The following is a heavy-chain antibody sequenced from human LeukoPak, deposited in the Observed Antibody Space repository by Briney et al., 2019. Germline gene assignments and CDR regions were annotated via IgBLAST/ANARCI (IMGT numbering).Heavy chain of an antibody. J-gene: IGHJ3*02. Sequence: PSETLSLTCTVSGGSISSGSYYWSWIRQPAGKGLEWIGRIYTSGSTNYNPSLKSRVTISVDTSKNQFSLKLSSVTAADTAVYYCGGSAWIQLWLGAFDIWGQGSMVTVSS. D-gene: IGHD5-18*01. CDR2: IYTSGST. CDR3: GGSAWIQLWLGAFDI. V-gene: IGHV4-61*02. CDR1: GGSISSGSYY.